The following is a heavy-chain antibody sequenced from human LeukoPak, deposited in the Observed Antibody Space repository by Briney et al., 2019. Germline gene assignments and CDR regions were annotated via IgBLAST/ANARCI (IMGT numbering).Heavy chain of an antibody. J-gene: IGHJ4*02. D-gene: IGHD1-26*01. CDR1: GFTFISYG. CDR3: ARDRSGSYSRDY. CDR2: ISYDGSVK. V-gene: IGHV3-30*03. Sequence: PGGSLRLSCAASGFTFISYGMHCVRQVPGKGREGVAIISYDGSVKYYADSVKGRFTISRDSFNDTLYLQMNSLRPDDSAVYYCARDRSGSYSRDYWGQGTLVTVSS.